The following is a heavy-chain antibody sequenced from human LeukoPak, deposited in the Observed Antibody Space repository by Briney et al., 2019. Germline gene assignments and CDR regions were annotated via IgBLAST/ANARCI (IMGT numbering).Heavy chain of an antibody. CDR3: ARDFVIVVVPAAPGMDV. J-gene: IGHJ6*04. Sequence: GGSLRLSCAASGFTFSSYSMNWVRQAPGKGLEWVSSISSSSSYIYYADSVKGRFTISRDNAKNSLYLQMNSLRAEDTAVYYCARDFVIVVVPAAPGMDVWGKGTTVTVSS. V-gene: IGHV3-21*01. D-gene: IGHD2-2*01. CDR2: ISSSSSYI. CDR1: GFTFSSYS.